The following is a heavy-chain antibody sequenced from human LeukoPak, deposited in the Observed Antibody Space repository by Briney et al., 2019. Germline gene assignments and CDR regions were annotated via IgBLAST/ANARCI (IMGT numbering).Heavy chain of an antibody. D-gene: IGHD6-13*01. J-gene: IGHJ4*02. CDR2: IKENGSEK. CDR1: GFIFSSYW. Sequence: GGSLRLSCAASGFIFSSYWMSWVRQAPGKGLEWVANIKENGSEKYYVDSVKGRFTISRDNAKSSLYLQMNSLRAEDTAVYYSARARSSSLDYWGQGTLVTVSS. CDR3: ARARSSSLDY. V-gene: IGHV3-7*01.